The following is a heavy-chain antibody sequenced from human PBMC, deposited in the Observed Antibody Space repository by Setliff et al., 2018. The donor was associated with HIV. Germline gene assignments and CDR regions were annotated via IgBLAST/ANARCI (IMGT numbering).Heavy chain of an antibody. J-gene: IGHJ4*02. CDR1: GYTLTSKG. V-gene: IGHV1-18*01. Sequence: ASVKVSCKASGYTLTSKGISWVRQAPGQGLEWMGWISTYNGNTNYAQKFKGRVTMTTDTSTSRAYMELRSLRSDDTAVYYCGSSSGWYDPPDYWGQGTLVTVSS. CDR2: ISTYNGNT. D-gene: IGHD6-19*01. CDR3: GSSSGWYDPPDY.